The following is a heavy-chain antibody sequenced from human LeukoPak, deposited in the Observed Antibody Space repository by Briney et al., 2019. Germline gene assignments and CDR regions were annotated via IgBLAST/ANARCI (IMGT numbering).Heavy chain of an antibody. J-gene: IGHJ4*02. CDR2: ISGSGGST. V-gene: IGHV3-23*01. CDR1: GFTFSSYA. D-gene: IGHD3-9*01. Sequence: GGSLRLSCAASGFTFSSYAMSWVRQAPGKGLEWVSAISGSGGSTYYADSVKGRFTISRDNSKNTLYLQMNSLRAEDTAVYYCATDTYYGILTADSGKYLGQGTLVTVSS. CDR3: ATDTYYGILTADSGKY.